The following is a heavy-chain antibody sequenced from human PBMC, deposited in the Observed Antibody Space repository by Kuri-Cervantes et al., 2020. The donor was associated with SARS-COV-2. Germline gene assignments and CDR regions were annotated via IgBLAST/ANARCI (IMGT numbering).Heavy chain of an antibody. J-gene: IGHJ4*02. CDR1: GFTFSSYG. CDR3: ARGVWCSSTSCYNENFAD. CDR2: IWYDGSNK. V-gene: IGHV3-33*01. Sequence: GGSLRLSCAASGFTFSSYGMHWVRQAPGKGLEWVAVIWYDGSNKYYADSVKGRFTISRDNSKNTLYLQMNSLRAEYTAVYYCARGVWCSSTSCYNENFADWGQGTLVTVSS. D-gene: IGHD2-2*02.